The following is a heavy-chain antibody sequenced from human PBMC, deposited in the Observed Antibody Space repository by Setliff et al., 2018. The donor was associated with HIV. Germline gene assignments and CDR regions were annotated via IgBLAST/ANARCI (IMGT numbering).Heavy chain of an antibody. D-gene: IGHD3-16*01. V-gene: IGHV3-21*04. Sequence: LRLSCAASGFTFSSYTMHWVRQAPGKGLEWVASISGGGKSTDYADSVKGRFTISRDNAKNSLYLQMNSLRAEDTAFYYCVKDYAHLYAFDIWGQGTMVTVSS. CDR3: VKDYAHLYAFDI. J-gene: IGHJ3*02. CDR1: GFTFSSYT. CDR2: ISGGGKST.